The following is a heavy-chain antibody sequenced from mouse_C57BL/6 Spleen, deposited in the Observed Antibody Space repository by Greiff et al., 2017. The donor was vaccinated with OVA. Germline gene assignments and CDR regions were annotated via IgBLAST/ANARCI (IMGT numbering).Heavy chain of an antibody. CDR3: ARERDYDYDPWFAY. CDR1: GYSITSGYY. J-gene: IGHJ3*01. V-gene: IGHV3-6*01. Sequence: VQLKQSGPGLVKPSQSLSLTCSVTGYSITSGYYWNWIRQFPGNKLEWMGYISYDGSNNYNPSLKNRISITRDTSKNQFFLKLNSVTTEDTATYYCARERDYDYDPWFAYWGQGTLVTVSA. CDR2: ISYDGSN. D-gene: IGHD2-4*01.